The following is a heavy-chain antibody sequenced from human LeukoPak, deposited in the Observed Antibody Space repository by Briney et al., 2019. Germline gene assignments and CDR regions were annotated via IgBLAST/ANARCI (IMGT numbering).Heavy chain of an antibody. CDR1: GGSFSGYY. Sequence: SETLSLTCAVYGGSFSGYYWSWIRQPPGKGLEWIGEINHSGSTYYNPSLKSRVTISVDTSKNQFSLKLSSVTAADTAVYYCARVSSARSDTLDYWGQGTLVTVSS. D-gene: IGHD5-18*01. J-gene: IGHJ4*02. CDR2: INHSGST. CDR3: ARVSSARSDTLDY. V-gene: IGHV4-34*01.